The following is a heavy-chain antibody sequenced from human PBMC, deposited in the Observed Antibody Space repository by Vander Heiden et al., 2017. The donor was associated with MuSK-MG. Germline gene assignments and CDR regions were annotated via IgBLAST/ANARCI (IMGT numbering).Heavy chain of an antibody. J-gene: IGHJ4*02. CDR1: GFTFSDPY. CDR3: ARDAWHGSNSYFDD. V-gene: IGHV3-11*04. CDR2: ISNSGGTI. D-gene: IGHD2-2*01. Sequence: QVQLVESGVGLVKPGGSLRPHCAASGFTFSDPYLSWIRHAPGKGLEWVSYISNSGGTIYYAGSVKGRFTISRDNAKNSLYLQMNSLRAEDTAVYYCARDAWHGSNSYFDDGGQGTLVTVSS.